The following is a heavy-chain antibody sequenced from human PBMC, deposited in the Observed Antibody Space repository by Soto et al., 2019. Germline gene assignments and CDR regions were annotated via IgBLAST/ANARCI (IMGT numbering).Heavy chain of an antibody. CDR1: GFTFSSYA. CDR3: ARVRGGSYYGWFDP. J-gene: IGHJ5*02. Sequence: QVQLVESGGGVVQPGRSLRLSCAASGFTFSSYAMHWVRQAPGKGLEWVAVISYDGSNKYYADSVKGRFTISRDNSKNTLYLQVNSLRAEDTAVYYCARVRGGSYYGWFDPWGQGTLVTVSS. CDR2: ISYDGSNK. D-gene: IGHD1-26*01. V-gene: IGHV3-30-3*01.